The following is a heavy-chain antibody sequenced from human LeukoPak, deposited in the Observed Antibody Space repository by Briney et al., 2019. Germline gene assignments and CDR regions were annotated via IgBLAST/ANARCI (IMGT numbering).Heavy chain of an antibody. V-gene: IGHV3-23*01. J-gene: IGHJ4*02. D-gene: IGHD1-26*01. CDR2: ISGSDGRT. Sequence: PGGSLRLSCTASGLTFSNYAMSWVRQAPGKGLEWVSAISGSDGRTFYADSVKGRFTISRDNSKNTLYLQMNSLRAEDTAVYYCAKDQRLWEACDYRGQGILVTVSS. CDR3: AKDQRLWEACDY. CDR1: GLTFSNYA.